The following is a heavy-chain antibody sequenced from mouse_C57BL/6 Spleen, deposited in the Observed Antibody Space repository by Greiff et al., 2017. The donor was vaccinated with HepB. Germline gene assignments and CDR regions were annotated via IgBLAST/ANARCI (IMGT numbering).Heavy chain of an antibody. D-gene: IGHD3-2*02. V-gene: IGHV1-80*01. Sequence: VKLMESGAKLVKPGASVKISCKASGYAFSSYWMNWVKQRPGKGLEWIGQIYPGDGDTNYNGKFKGKATLTADKSSSTAYMQLSSLTSEDSAVYFCARAEAAQASWVAYWGQGTLVTVSA. J-gene: IGHJ3*01. CDR1: GYAFSSYW. CDR2: IYPGDGDT. CDR3: ARAEAAQASWVAY.